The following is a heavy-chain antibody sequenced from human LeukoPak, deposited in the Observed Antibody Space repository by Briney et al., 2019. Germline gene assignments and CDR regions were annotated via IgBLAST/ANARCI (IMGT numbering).Heavy chain of an antibody. Sequence: ASLKVSCKASGGTFSSYAISLVRQAPGQGLEWMGRIIHILGIANYAQKSQGRVTITADKSTSTAYTELSSLKSEDTDVYYCARNPGWFDPWGQGTLVTVSS. CDR2: IIHILGIA. V-gene: IGHV1-69*04. J-gene: IGHJ5*02. CDR1: GGTFSSYA. CDR3: ARNPGWFDP.